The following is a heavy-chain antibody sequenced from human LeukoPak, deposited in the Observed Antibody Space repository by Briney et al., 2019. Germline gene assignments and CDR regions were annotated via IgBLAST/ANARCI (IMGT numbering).Heavy chain of an antibody. CDR1: GGTFSSYA. CDR2: INTNTGNP. D-gene: IGHD3-3*01. V-gene: IGHV7-4-1*02. J-gene: IGHJ4*02. Sequence: ASVKVSCKASGGTFSSYAISWVRQAPGQGLEWMGWINTNTGNPTCAQGFTGRFVFSLDTSVSTAYLQISSLKAEDTAVYYCARDETDLRVGYWGQGTLVTVSS. CDR3: ARDETDLRVGY.